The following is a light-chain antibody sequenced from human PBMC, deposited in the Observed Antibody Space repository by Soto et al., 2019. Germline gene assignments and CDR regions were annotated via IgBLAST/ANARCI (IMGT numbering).Light chain of an antibody. V-gene: IGKV1-5*03. J-gene: IGKJ3*01. CDR3: QHYDSYSGT. CDR2: RAS. Sequence: DIQMTQSPSTLSASVGDRVTITCRASQTISSWLAWYQQKPRKAPKLLIYRASSLESGVPSRFSGSGSGAEFTLTISSLQPDDFATYYCQHYDSYSGTFGPGTEVDIK. CDR1: QTISSW.